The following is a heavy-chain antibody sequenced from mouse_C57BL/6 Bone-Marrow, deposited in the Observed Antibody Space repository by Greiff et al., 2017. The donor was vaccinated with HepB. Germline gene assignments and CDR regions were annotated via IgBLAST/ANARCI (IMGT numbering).Heavy chain of an antibody. V-gene: IGHV14-4*01. CDR3: TTSRAFDY. Sequence: LVESGAELVRPGASVKLSCTASGFNIKDDYMHWVKQRPEQGLEWIGWIDPENGDTEYASKFQGKATITADTSSNTAYLQLSSLTSEDTAVYYCTTSRAFDYWGQGTTLTVSS. CDR1: GFNIKDDY. CDR2: IDPENGDT. J-gene: IGHJ2*01. D-gene: IGHD3-1*01.